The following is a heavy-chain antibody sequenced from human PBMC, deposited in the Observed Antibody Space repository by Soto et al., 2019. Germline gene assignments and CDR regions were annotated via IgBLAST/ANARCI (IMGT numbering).Heavy chain of an antibody. CDR3: ARVYRWYCSDY. J-gene: IGHJ4*02. D-gene: IGHD2-15*01. V-gene: IGHV4-34*01. Sequence: QVQLQQWGAGLLKPSETLSLTCAVYGGSFSGYYWSWIRQPPGKGLEWIGEINHSGSTNYNPSLKSRVTLSVDPSKNQFSLKLGSVTAAETAVYYCARVYRWYCSDYWGQGTLVTVSS. CDR1: GGSFSGYY. CDR2: INHSGST.